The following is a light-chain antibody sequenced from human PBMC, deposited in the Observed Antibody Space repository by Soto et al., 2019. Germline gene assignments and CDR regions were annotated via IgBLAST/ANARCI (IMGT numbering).Light chain of an antibody. CDR2: GAS. Sequence: EIVLTQSPGTLSLSPGERATLSCRASQSVFNNHIGWYQQKPGQAPRRLIFGASFRATGIPDRFSGSGSGRDLTLTISRLEPEDFAVYYCQQYGSSPTKFGNGTKVDI. J-gene: IGKJ1*01. V-gene: IGKV3-20*01. CDR1: QSVFNNH. CDR3: QQYGSSPTK.